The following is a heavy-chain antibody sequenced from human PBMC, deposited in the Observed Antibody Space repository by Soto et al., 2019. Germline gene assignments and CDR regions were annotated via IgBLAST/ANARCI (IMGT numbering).Heavy chain of an antibody. Sequence: QITLKESGPTLVKPTQTLTLTCTFSGFSLSTSGVGVGWIRQPPGKALEWLALIYWDDDKRYSPSLKSRLTITKDXXKXQXXLTMTNMDPVDTATYYCAHSHPYAYSSSWPRSIDYWGQGTLVTVSS. CDR3: AHSHPYAYSSSWPRSIDY. D-gene: IGHD6-13*01. CDR1: GFSLSTSGVG. CDR2: IYWDDDK. V-gene: IGHV2-5*02. J-gene: IGHJ4*02.